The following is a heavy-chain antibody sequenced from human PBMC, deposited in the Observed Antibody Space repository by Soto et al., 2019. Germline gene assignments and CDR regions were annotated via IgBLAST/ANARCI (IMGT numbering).Heavy chain of an antibody. V-gene: IGHV3-30-3*01. CDR3: ARQETYYYDSSGYSDAFDI. Sequence: QVQLVESGGGVVQPGRSLRLSCAASGFTFSSYAMHWVRQAPGNGLEWVAVISYDGSNKYYADSVKGRFTISRDNSKNTMYLQMNSLRAEDTAVYYCARQETYYYDSSGYSDAFDIWGQGTMVTVSS. CDR2: ISYDGSNK. D-gene: IGHD3-22*01. CDR1: GFTFSSYA. J-gene: IGHJ3*02.